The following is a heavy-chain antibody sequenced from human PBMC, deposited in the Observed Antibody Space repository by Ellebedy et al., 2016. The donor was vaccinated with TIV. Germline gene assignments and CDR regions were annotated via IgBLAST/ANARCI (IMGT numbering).Heavy chain of an antibody. CDR1: GDSVSTDFG. D-gene: IGHD3-10*01. V-gene: IGHV6-1*01. J-gene: IGHJ6*02. Sequence: SQTLSLTCVISGDSVSTDFGWNWIRQSPSRGLEWLGRTYYRSKWNNDDAVSLKSRITINPDTSKNLFSLQLNSVTPEDTGVYDCARGWFGSGMGVWGQGTTVTVSS. CDR2: TYYRSKWNN. CDR3: ARGWFGSGMGV.